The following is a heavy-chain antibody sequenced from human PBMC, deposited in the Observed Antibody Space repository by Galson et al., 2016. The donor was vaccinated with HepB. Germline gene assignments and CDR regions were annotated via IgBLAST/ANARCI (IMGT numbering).Heavy chain of an antibody. D-gene: IGHD5-24*01. CDR2: IIPYNGNT. CDR1: GYRLTSYG. J-gene: IGHJ1*01. V-gene: IGHV1-18*04. CDR3: ARDESGDGSSIYQY. Sequence: SVKVSCKASGYRLTSYGMSWVRQAPGQGLEWMGWIIPYNGNTRFPQKFQGRVSLSRDTSTSTVFLEVRNLTSDDTAVYFCARDESGDGSSIYQYWGQGTLVIVSS.